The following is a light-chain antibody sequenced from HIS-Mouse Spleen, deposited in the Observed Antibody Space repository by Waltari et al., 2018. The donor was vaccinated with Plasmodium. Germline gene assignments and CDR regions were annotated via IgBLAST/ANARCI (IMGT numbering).Light chain of an antibody. CDR1: PGISSY. CDR3: QQYYSYPFT. CDR2: AAS. Sequence: AIRMTQSPSSFSASTGDRVTITCRASPGISSYFAWYQQKPGKAPKLLIYAASTLQSGVPSRFSGSGSGTDFTLTISCLQSEDFATYYCQQYYSYPFTFGPGTKVDIK. V-gene: IGKV1-8*01. J-gene: IGKJ3*01.